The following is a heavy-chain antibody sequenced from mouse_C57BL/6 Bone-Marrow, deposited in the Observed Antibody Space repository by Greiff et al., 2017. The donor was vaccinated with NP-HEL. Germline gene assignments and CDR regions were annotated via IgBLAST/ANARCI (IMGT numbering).Heavy chain of an antibody. CDR2: IDPSDSYT. V-gene: IGHV1-50*01. D-gene: IGHD2-3*01. J-gene: IGHJ3*01. Sequence: QVQLQQPGAELVKPGASVKLSCKASGYTFTSYWMQWVKQRPGQGLEWIGEIDPSDSYTNYNQKFKGKATLTVDTSSSTAYMQLSSLTSEDSAVYYCARDDGYPSWFAYWGKGTLVTVSA. CDR3: ARDDGYPSWFAY. CDR1: GYTFTSYW.